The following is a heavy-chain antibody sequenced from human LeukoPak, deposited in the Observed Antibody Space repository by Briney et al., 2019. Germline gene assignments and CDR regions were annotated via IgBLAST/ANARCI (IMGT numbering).Heavy chain of an antibody. CDR1: GFTFSSYW. Sequence: GGSLRLSCAASGFTFSSYWMHWVRQAPGKGLVWVSRINSDGSSTSYADSVKGRFTISRGNAKNTLYLQMNSLRAEDTAVYYCARVPVDTAMGHFDYWGQGTLVTVSS. V-gene: IGHV3-74*01. D-gene: IGHD5-18*01. CDR3: ARVPVDTAMGHFDY. CDR2: INSDGSST. J-gene: IGHJ4*02.